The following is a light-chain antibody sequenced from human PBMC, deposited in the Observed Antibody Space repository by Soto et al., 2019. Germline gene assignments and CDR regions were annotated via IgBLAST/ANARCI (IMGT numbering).Light chain of an antibody. J-gene: IGLJ1*01. CDR3: CSYAGDYTFYV. CDR2: DIT. CDR1: SSDVGGYNY. V-gene: IGLV2-11*01. Sequence: QSALTQPRSVSGSPGQSVTISCTGTSSDVGGYNYVSWYQHHPGKAPKLIIHDITERHSEVPDRFSASKSGNTASLTISGLQAEDEADYYCCSYAGDYTFYVFGTGTKLTVL.